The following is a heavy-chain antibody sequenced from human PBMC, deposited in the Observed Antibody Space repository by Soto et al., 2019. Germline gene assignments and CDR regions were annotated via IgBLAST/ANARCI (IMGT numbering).Heavy chain of an antibody. CDR3: ARDGPEYCRGGSCYRPWFDY. CDR2: INAGNGNS. Sequence: QVQLVQSGAEVKKPGASVKVSCKASGYSFSNYDMHWVRQAPGQRPEWMGGINAGNGNSLYSQKFQGRLVISRDTSASTAYMELSSLRSEDTALYYCARDGPEYCRGGSCYRPWFDYWGQGTLVTVSS. D-gene: IGHD2-15*01. V-gene: IGHV1-3*01. CDR1: GYSFSNYD. J-gene: IGHJ4*02.